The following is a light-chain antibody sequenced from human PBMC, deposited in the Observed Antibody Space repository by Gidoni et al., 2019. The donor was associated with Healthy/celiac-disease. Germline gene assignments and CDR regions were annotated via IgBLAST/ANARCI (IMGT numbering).Light chain of an antibody. J-gene: IGKJ1*01. CDR3: QQSYSTPWT. CDR2: AAS. CDR1: QSISSY. Sequence: DIQMTQSPSSLSASVGDRVTITCRASQSISSYLNWYQQKPGKAPKLLIYAASSLQSGVPSRFSGSGAGTDFTRTISSLQPEDFATYYCQQSYSTPWTFGKGTKVEIK. V-gene: IGKV1-39*01.